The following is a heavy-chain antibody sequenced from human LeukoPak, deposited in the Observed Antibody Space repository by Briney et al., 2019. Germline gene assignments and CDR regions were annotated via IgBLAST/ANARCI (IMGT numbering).Heavy chain of an antibody. Sequence: GASVRLSCAASGFTFSNYWMHWVRQGPGQGLVWISCIKRDGGDPSYAQTVKGRVTITRDTSISTPYLELSRLRADDTAVYYCAKDRDPMPSIGMDVCGQGNTVAVSS. CDR3: AKDRDPMPSIGMDV. CDR2: IKRDGGDP. V-gene: IGHV3-74*01. D-gene: IGHD2-2*01. J-gene: IGHJ6*02. CDR1: GFTFSNYW.